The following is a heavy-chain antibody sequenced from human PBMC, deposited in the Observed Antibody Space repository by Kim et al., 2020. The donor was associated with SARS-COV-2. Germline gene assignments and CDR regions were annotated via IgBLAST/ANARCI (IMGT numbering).Heavy chain of an antibody. CDR3: ARGLYYYDSSGSAIQWFDP. Sequence: SETLSLTCTVSGGSISSGSYYWSWIRQPAGKGLEWIGRIYTSGSTNYNPSLKSRVTISVDTSKNQFSLKLSSVTAADTAVYYCARGLYYYDSSGSAIQWFDPWGQGTLVTVSS. D-gene: IGHD3-22*01. J-gene: IGHJ5*02. V-gene: IGHV4-61*02. CDR2: IYTSGST. CDR1: GGSISSGSYY.